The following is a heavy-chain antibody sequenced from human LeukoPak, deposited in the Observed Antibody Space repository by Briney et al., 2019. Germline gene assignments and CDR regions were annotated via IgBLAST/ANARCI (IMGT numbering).Heavy chain of an antibody. V-gene: IGHV3-23*01. J-gene: IGHJ4*02. CDR3: AKLLPGYASGPGLDY. D-gene: IGHD6-19*01. CDR1: GFTFSSHG. Sequence: AGGSLRLSCAASGFTFSSHGMSWVRQAPGKGLEWVSTISGSGDYTYYADSVKGRFTVSRDNSKNTLYLVMNSLRAEDTALYYCAKLLPGYASGPGLDYWGQGALVTVSS. CDR2: ISGSGDYT.